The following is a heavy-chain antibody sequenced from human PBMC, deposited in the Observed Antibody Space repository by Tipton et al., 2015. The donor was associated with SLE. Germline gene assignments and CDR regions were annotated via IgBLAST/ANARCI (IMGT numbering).Heavy chain of an antibody. Sequence: QSGAEVKKPGASVKVSCKVSGYTLTELSIYWVRQAPGKGLEWMGGLDPADGEIIYAQNFQGRVIMTEDPSTNTAYMELSSLRSEDTAMFYCATRDRYFDGQWDYWGQGTLVTVSS. CDR1: GYTLTELS. V-gene: IGHV1-24*01. D-gene: IGHD3-9*01. CDR3: ATRDRYFDGQWDY. J-gene: IGHJ4*02. CDR2: LDPADGEI.